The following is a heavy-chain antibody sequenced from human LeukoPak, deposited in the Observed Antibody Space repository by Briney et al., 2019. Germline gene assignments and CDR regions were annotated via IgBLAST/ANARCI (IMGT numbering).Heavy chain of an antibody. D-gene: IGHD1-7*01. Sequence: GGSLSLSCAASGYTLCRHDMHWVRQAPGKGLEWVAIISYEGSNKFYADSVKGRFTIYRDNSKNALNLQMNSLRGVDTAVYYCARDSDNWNYDVWGQGTLVTVSS. CDR3: ARDSDNWNYDV. V-gene: IGHV3-30*03. CDR1: GYTLCRHD. CDR2: ISYEGSNK. J-gene: IGHJ4*02.